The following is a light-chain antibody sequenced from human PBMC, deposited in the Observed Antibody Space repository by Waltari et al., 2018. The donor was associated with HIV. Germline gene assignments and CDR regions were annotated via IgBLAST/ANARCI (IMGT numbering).Light chain of an antibody. V-gene: IGLV1-44*01. J-gene: IGLJ2*01. Sequence: QSVLPQPPSASGAPGQWVTISCSGSSSNIGSNTVNWYQHLPGTAPKLLIYSTNQRPSGVPDRFSGSKPGTSASLSITGLQSEVEADYYCSAWDDSLNGVVFGGGTKVTVL. CDR1: SSNIGSNT. CDR2: STN. CDR3: SAWDDSLNGVV.